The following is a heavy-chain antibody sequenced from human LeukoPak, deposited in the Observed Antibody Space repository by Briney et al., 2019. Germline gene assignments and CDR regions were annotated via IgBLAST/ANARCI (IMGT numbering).Heavy chain of an antibody. CDR3: AGGHDRVFSWFDP. CDR2: ISFTGNT. Sequence: PSETLSLTCTVSGGSISGYYWSWIRQSPGKRLEWIAYISFTGNTNYNPSLKSRVTISLDTSKTHFSLTLSSLTAADTAVYYCAGGHDRVFSWFDPWGQGTLVTVSS. CDR1: GGSISGYY. D-gene: IGHD3-9*01. V-gene: IGHV4-59*08. J-gene: IGHJ5*02.